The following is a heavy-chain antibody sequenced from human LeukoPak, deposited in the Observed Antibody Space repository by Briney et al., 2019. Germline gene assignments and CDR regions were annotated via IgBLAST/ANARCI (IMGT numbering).Heavy chain of an antibody. Sequence: GGSLRLSCAASGFTFSSYWMHWGCQAPGKGLVWVSRINSDGSSTSYADSVKGRFTISRDNAKNTLYLQMNSLRAEDTAVYYCARDYRTYYYDSSGPDYWGQGTLVTVSS. V-gene: IGHV3-74*01. CDR2: INSDGSST. D-gene: IGHD3-22*01. CDR1: GFTFSSYW. CDR3: ARDYRTYYYDSSGPDY. J-gene: IGHJ4*02.